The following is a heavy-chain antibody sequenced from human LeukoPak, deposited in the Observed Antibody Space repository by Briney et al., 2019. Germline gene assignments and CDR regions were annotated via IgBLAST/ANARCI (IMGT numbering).Heavy chain of an antibody. CDR1: GFTFSNAW. V-gene: IGHV3-15*01. Sequence: SGGSLRLSCAASGFTFSNAWMSWVRQAPGKGLEWVGRIKSKTDGGTTDYAAPVKGRFTISRDDSKNTLYLQMNSLKTEDTAVYYCTTEYPTVTTHAFDIWGQGTMVTVSS. J-gene: IGHJ3*02. D-gene: IGHD4-11*01. CDR3: TTEYPTVTTHAFDI. CDR2: IKSKTDGGTT.